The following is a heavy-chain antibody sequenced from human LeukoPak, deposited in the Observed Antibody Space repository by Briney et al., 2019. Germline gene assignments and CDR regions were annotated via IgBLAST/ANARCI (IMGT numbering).Heavy chain of an antibody. CDR1: GFTFSSYD. Sequence: GGSLRLSCAASGFTFSSYDMHWVRQATGKGLEWVSAIGTAGDTYYPGSVKGRFTISRENAKNSLCLQMNSLRAGDTAVYYCARAGDYNAFDIWGQGTMVTVSS. CDR2: IGTAGDT. CDR3: ARAGDYNAFDI. V-gene: IGHV3-13*01. J-gene: IGHJ3*02. D-gene: IGHD4-17*01.